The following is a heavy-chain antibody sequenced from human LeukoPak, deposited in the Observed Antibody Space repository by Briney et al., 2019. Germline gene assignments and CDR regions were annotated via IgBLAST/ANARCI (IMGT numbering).Heavy chain of an antibody. Sequence: GGSLRLSCTASGFTFGDYNLCWVRQAPGRGLEWIGFIRNKAYGGTTEYAASVRDRFTISRDNSKNIAYLQMNSLKTEDTAVYYCTRGIVVRGADFWGQGTLVTVSS. D-gene: IGHD3-10*01. V-gene: IGHV3-49*04. J-gene: IGHJ4*02. CDR3: TRGIVVRGADF. CDR1: GFTFGDYN. CDR2: IRNKAYGGTT.